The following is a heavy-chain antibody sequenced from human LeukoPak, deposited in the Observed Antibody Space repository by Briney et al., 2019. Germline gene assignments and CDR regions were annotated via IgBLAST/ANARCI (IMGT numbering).Heavy chain of an antibody. CDR3: ATYHYDTSGYNRYFDY. Sequence: PGGSLRLSCAASGFTFSSYAMSWVRQAPGMGLEWVSAITGGGGSTYYADSVKGRFTISRDNSKNTLYLQMNSLRAEDTAVYYCATYHYDTSGYNRYFDYRGQGALVTVSS. D-gene: IGHD3-22*01. CDR1: GFTFSSYA. V-gene: IGHV3-23*01. J-gene: IGHJ4*02. CDR2: ITGGGGST.